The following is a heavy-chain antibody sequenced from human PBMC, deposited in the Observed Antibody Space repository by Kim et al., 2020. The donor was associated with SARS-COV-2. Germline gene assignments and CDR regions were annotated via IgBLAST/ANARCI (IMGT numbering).Heavy chain of an antibody. CDR1: GFTFSSYA. D-gene: IGHD3-10*02. CDR2: MSCDSGKS. J-gene: IGHJ4*02. CDR3: AKITAIFSVCSVY. V-gene: IGHV3-23*01. Sequence: GGSLRLSCAVSGFTFSSYAMSWVRQAPGKGLEWVSSMSCDSGKSYYADSVKGRFTISRDNSKSTLYLQMDNLRAEDTAVYYCAKITAIFSVCSVYWGQGT.